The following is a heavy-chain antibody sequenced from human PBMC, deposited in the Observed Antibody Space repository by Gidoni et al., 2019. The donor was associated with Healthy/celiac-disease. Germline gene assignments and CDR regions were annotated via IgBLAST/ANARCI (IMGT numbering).Heavy chain of an antibody. V-gene: IGHV1-18*01. CDR2: ISAYNGNT. J-gene: IGHJ4*02. D-gene: IGHD5-18*01. CDR3: ARDRGGIKLWLWDFDY. Sequence: QVQLVQSVAEVKKPGASVKVSCKSSGYTFPCYGISWVRQAPGQGLEWMGWISAYNGNTNYAQKRQGRATMTTDTSTSTAYMELRSLRSDDTAVYYCARDRGGIKLWLWDFDYWGQGTLVTVSS. CDR1: GYTFPCYG.